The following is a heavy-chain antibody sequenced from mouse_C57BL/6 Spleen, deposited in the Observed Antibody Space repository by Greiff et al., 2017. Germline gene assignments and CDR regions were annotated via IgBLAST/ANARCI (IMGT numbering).Heavy chain of an antibody. CDR2: ISSGGSYT. Sequence: EVQLVESGGDLVKPGGSLKLSCAASGFTFSSYGMSWVRQTPDKRLEWVATISSGGSYTYYPDSVKGRFTISRDNAKNTLYLQMSSLKSEDTAMYYCARWGLRGDFDYGGQGTTLTVSS. J-gene: IGHJ2*01. D-gene: IGHD2-4*01. CDR3: ARWGLRGDFDY. V-gene: IGHV5-6*01. CDR1: GFTFSSYG.